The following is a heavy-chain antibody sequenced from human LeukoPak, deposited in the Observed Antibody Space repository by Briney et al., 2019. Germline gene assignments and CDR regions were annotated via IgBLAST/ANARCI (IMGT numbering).Heavy chain of an antibody. V-gene: IGHV3-23*01. Sequence: PGGSLRLSCAASGFTFSSYAMSWVRQAPGKGLELVSLISGSGGSTYYADSVKGRFTISRDNSKNTLYLQMNSLRAEDTALYYCAKDYSSGWYVFDYWGQGTLVTVSS. CDR1: GFTFSSYA. D-gene: IGHD6-19*01. CDR3: AKDYSSGWYVFDY. J-gene: IGHJ4*02. CDR2: ISGSGGST.